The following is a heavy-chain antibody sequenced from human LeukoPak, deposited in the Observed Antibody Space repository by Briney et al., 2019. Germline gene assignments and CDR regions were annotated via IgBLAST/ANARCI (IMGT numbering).Heavy chain of an antibody. J-gene: IGHJ3*01. V-gene: IGHV4-4*07. Sequence: SETLSLTCTVSGGSISSYYWSWIRRPAGKGLEWIGRISTSGNTNYNPSLKSRVTMSVDMTQNQFSLKLSSVTAADSAVYYCASVALGAFDSWGQGTMVTVSS. D-gene: IGHD3-10*01. CDR2: ISTSGNT. CDR1: GGSISSYY. CDR3: ASVALGAFDS.